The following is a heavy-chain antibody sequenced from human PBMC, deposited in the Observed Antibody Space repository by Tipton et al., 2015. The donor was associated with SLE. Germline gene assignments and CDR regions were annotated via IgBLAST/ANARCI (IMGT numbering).Heavy chain of an antibody. V-gene: IGHV3-74*01. CDR2: INSDGSST. Sequence: SLRLSCAASGFTFSSYWMHWVRQAPGKGLVWVSRINSDGSSTSYADSVKGRFTISRDNAKNTLYLQMNSLRAEDTAVYYCAREGSSWYYFDYWGQGTLVTVSS. J-gene: IGHJ4*02. CDR3: AREGSSWYYFDY. CDR1: GFTFSSYW. D-gene: IGHD6-13*01.